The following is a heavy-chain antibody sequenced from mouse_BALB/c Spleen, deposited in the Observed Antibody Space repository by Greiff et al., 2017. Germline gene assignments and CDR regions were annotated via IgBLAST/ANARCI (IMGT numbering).Heavy chain of an antibody. CDR1: GYAFSSYW. D-gene: IGHD3-1*01. CDR3: VRQLGLRVGFAY. Sequence: VQLQQSGAELVRPGSSVKISCKASGYAFSSYWMNWVKQRPGQGLEWIGQIYPGDGDTNYNGKFKGKATLTADKSSSTAYMQLSSLTSEDSAVYFCVRQLGLRVGFAYRGQGALVTVS. J-gene: IGHJ3*01. V-gene: IGHV1-80*01. CDR2: IYPGDGDT.